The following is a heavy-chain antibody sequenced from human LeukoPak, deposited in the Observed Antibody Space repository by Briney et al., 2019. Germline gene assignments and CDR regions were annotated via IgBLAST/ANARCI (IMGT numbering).Heavy chain of an antibody. CDR1: RFTFSSYA. CDR3: AKEVYGSGPYYLDY. J-gene: IGHJ4*02. D-gene: IGHD3-10*01. V-gene: IGHV3-23*01. CDR2: ISRGGDSP. Sequence: GGSLRLSCAASRFTFSSYAMSWVRQAPGKGLQWVSAISRGGDSPYYADSVKGRFTISRDNSRNTLYLQMNSLRAEDTAIYYCAKEVYGSGPYYLDYWGQGTLVTVSS.